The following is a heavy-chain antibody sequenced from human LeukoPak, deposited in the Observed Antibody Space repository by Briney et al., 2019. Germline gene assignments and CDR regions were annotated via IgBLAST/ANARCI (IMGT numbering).Heavy chain of an antibody. Sequence: PSQTLSLTCAVSGGSISTGAFSWYWLRQTPGQGPEWIGYIYSSGSSYYNPSLQSRFIISVDTSKNQLSLRVTSVTAADTAVYYCARGFVAAGTGAWYFDYWGQGTLVTVSS. CDR3: ARGFVAAGTGAWYFDY. CDR2: IYSSGSS. CDR1: GGSISTGAFS. D-gene: IGHD6-13*01. V-gene: IGHV4-30-4*07. J-gene: IGHJ4*02.